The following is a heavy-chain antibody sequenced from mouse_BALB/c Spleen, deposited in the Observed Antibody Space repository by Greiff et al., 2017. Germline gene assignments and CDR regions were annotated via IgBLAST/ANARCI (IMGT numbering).Heavy chain of an antibody. J-gene: IGHJ3*01. CDR3: AREEFPYGPAWFAY. CDR1: GFTFTDYY. V-gene: IGHV7-3*02. CDR2: IRNKANGYTT. D-gene: IGHD1-2*01. Sequence: EVKLVESGGGLVQPGGSLRLSCATSGFTFTDYYMSWVRQPPGKALEWLGFIRNKANGYTTEYSASVKGRFTISRDNSQSILYLQMNTLRAEDSATYYCAREEFPYGPAWFAYWGQGTLVTVSA.